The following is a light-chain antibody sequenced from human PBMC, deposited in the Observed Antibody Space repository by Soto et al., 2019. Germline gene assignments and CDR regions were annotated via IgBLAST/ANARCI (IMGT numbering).Light chain of an antibody. CDR2: DVT. CDR3: CSYAGSYTYV. Sequence: QSLLTQPRSLSGSPGQSVTISCTGTSSDVGGYNYVSWYQHHPGEAPKLMIYDVTKRPSGVRDRFSASKSGNTASLTISGLQAEDEADYYCCSYAGSYTYVFGTGTKVTVL. CDR1: SSDVGGYNY. V-gene: IGLV2-11*01. J-gene: IGLJ1*01.